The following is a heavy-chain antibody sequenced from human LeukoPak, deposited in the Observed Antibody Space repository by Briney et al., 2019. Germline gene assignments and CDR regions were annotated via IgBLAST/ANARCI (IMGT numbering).Heavy chain of an antibody. J-gene: IGHJ4*02. D-gene: IGHD4-17*01. V-gene: IGHV3-21*01. Sequence: GGSPRLSCAASGFTFSSYAMNWVRQAPGKGLEWVSSISSSSSYIYYADSVKGRFTISRDNAKNSLYLQMNSLRAEDTAVYYCAREADYGDKFDYWGQGTLVTVSS. CDR1: GFTFSSYA. CDR2: ISSSSSYI. CDR3: AREADYGDKFDY.